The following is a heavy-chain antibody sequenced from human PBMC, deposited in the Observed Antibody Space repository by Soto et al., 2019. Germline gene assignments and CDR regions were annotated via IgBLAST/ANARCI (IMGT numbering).Heavy chain of an antibody. Sequence: PSETLSLTCTASGGAVSSGTYYWSWIRQPPGKGLEWIGHIYFTGSTNSNPSLKSRVTMSLDTSRNQFSLKLSSVTAAETAVYYCTRGPPRVQWFDPWGLGTLVTVSS. CDR2: IYFTGST. J-gene: IGHJ5*02. CDR1: GGAVSSGTYY. CDR3: TRGPPRVQWFDP. V-gene: IGHV4-61*01.